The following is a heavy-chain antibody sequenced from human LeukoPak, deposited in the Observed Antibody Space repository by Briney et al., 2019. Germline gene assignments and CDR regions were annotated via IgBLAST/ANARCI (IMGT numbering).Heavy chain of an antibody. CDR3: RVSRYYFDY. Sequence: SETLSLTCTVSGGSISITTYYWGWIRQPPGKGLEYIGNIYYNGNAYYNPSLNSRVTISVDTSKNHFSLKLTSVTAADTAVYYCRVSRYYFDYWGQGALVTVSS. V-gene: IGHV4-39*02. CDR1: GGSISITTYY. J-gene: IGHJ4*02. D-gene: IGHD5/OR15-5a*01. CDR2: IYYNGNA.